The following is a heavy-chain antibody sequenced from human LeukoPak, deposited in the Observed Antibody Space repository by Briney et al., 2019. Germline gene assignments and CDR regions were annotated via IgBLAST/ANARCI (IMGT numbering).Heavy chain of an antibody. CDR2: ISGDGDNT. CDR3: AKGVRSGTYYNCFDP. Sequence: PGVSLRLSCVASGFTLYDYGLDWVRQAPGKGLEWISLISGDGDNTYYADSVKGRFTISRDNSKTSLYLQMSSLRAEDTALYYCAKGVRSGTYYNCFDPWGQGTLVTVSS. J-gene: IGHJ5*02. CDR1: GFTLYDYG. V-gene: IGHV3-43*02. D-gene: IGHD1-26*01.